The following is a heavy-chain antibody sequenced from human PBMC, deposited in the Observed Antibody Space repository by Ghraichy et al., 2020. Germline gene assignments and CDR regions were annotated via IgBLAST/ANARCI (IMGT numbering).Heavy chain of an antibody. Sequence: SVKVSCKASGGTFSSYAISWVRQAPGQGLEWMGGIIPIFGTANYAQKFQGRVTITTDESTSTAYMELSSLRSEDTAVYYCARSRDGYNSVGAFDIWGQGTMVTVSS. CDR1: GGTFSSYA. V-gene: IGHV1-69*05. D-gene: IGHD5-24*01. J-gene: IGHJ3*02. CDR2: IIPIFGTA. CDR3: ARSRDGYNSVGAFDI.